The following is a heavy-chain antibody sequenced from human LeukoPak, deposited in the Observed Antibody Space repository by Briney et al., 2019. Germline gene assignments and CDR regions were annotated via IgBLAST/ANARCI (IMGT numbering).Heavy chain of an antibody. CDR1: GFTFSSYA. J-gene: IGHJ4*02. CDR2: ISGSGGST. CDR3: VYYYDSSGYYSLDY. Sequence: GGSLRLSCAASGFTFSSYAMSWVRQAPGKGLEWVSAISGSGGSTYYADSVKGRFTISRDNSKNTLYLQMNSLRAEDTAVYYCVYYYDSSGYYSLDYWGQGTLVTVSS. V-gene: IGHV3-23*01. D-gene: IGHD3-22*01.